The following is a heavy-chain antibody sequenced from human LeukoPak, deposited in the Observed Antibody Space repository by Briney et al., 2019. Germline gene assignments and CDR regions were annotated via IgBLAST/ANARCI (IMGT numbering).Heavy chain of an antibody. CDR1: GFTFSSYS. V-gene: IGHV3-30*18. D-gene: IGHD3-10*02. J-gene: IGHJ6*04. Sequence: GGSLRLSWAAAGFTFSSYSMNWVRQAPGKGLEWVAVISYDGSNKYYADSVKGRFTISTDNSKNTLYLQMNSLRAEDTAVYYCAELGITMIGGVWGKGTTVTISS. CDR3: AELGITMIGGV. CDR2: ISYDGSNK.